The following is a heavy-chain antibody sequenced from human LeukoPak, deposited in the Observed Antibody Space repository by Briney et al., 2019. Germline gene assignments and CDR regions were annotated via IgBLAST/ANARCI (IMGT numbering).Heavy chain of an antibody. CDR2: ISYDGSNK. CDR3: AKASCGGDCYTMNS. CDR1: GFTFSSYD. V-gene: IGHV3-30*18. Sequence: GRSLRLSCAASGFTFSSYDIHWVRQAPGKGLEWVAVISYDGSNKYYADSVKGRFTISRDNSKNTLYLQMNSLRAEDTAVYYCAKASCGGDCYTMNSWGQGTLVTVSS. J-gene: IGHJ4*02. D-gene: IGHD2-21*02.